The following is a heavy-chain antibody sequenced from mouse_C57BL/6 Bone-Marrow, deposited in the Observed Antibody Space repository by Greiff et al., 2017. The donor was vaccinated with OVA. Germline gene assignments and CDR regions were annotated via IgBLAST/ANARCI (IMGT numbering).Heavy chain of an antibody. D-gene: IGHD1-1*01. Sequence: VHLVESGAELARPGASVKLSCKASGYTFTSYGISWVKQRTGQGLEWIGEIYPRSGNTYYNEKFKGKATLTADKSSSTAYMELRSLTSEDSAVYFCARSNYYGSRGMDYWGQGTSVTVSS. CDR1: GYTFTSYG. J-gene: IGHJ4*01. CDR3: ARSNYYGSRGMDY. V-gene: IGHV1-81*01. CDR2: IYPRSGNT.